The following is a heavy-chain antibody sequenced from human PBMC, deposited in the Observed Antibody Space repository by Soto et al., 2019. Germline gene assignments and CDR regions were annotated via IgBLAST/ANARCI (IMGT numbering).Heavy chain of an antibody. CDR2: IYYSGST. Sequence: QVQLQESGPGLVKPSETLSLTCTVSGGSISRYHWNWIRQPPGKGLEWIGFIYYSGSTNDNPSLKSRVTISEDTSKNQFSLKVTSVTAADTAVYYCARYDFWSGYYDYWGQGILVTVSS. D-gene: IGHD3-3*01. CDR1: GGSISRYH. CDR3: ARYDFWSGYYDY. J-gene: IGHJ4*02. V-gene: IGHV4-59*01.